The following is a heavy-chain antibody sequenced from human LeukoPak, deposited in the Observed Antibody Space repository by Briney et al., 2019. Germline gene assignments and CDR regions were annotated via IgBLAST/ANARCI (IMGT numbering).Heavy chain of an antibody. CDR3: AREGYCTGGTCFDS. Sequence: ASVTVSCMSSGYTFTRYYLHWVGQAPGQGLEWMGWINPNSGGTDYAHKFQGRVTTTRDTSISTVYMELSRLRSDDTAVYYCAREGYCTGGTCFDSWGQGTLVTVSS. J-gene: IGHJ4*02. V-gene: IGHV1-2*02. CDR1: GYTFTRYY. D-gene: IGHD2-8*02. CDR2: INPNSGGT.